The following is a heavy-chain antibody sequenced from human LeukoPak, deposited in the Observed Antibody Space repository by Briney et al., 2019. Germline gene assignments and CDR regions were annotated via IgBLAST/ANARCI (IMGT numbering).Heavy chain of an antibody. J-gene: IGHJ6*03. D-gene: IGHD2-2*01. V-gene: IGHV4-59*01. CDR1: GGSTSSYY. Sequence: PSETLSLTCTVSGGSTSSYYWSWIRQPPGKGLEWIGYIYYSGSTNYNPSLKSRVTISVDTSKNQFSLKLSSVTAADTAVYYCASSSYGSTSTNYYMDVWGKGTTVTVSS. CDR2: IYYSGST. CDR3: ASSSYGSTSTNYYMDV.